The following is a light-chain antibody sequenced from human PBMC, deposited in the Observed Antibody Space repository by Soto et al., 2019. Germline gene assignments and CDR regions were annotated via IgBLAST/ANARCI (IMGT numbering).Light chain of an antibody. V-gene: IGLV2-14*02. CDR1: SSDVGSHDL. Sequence: QSALTQPASVSGSPGQSIAISCTGTSSDVGSHDLVSWYQQQSGKVPKLIIYDVSSRPSGVSNRFSGSKSGNTASLTISGLQAVDEADYYYSSFTSTTTYVFGTGTKLTVL. J-gene: IGLJ1*01. CDR3: SSFTSTTTYV. CDR2: DVS.